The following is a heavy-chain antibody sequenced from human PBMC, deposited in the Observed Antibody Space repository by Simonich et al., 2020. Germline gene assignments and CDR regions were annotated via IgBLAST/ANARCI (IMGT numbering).Heavy chain of an antibody. CDR3: ATYYFDY. CDR1: GFTFSSYA. CDR2: ISGSGGST. J-gene: IGHJ4*02. V-gene: IGHV3-23*01. Sequence: EVQLLESGGGLVQPGGSLRLSCAASGFTFSSYAMSWVRQAPGKGRGCVSAISGSGGSTDYADSVKGRFTISRDNSKNTLYLQMNSLRAEDTAVYYCATYYFDYWGQGTLVTVSS.